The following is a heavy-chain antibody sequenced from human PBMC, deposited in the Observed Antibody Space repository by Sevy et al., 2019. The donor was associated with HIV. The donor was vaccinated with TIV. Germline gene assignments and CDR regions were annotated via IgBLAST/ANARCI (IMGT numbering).Heavy chain of an antibody. CDR3: AKEGDDYVWGSYFY. V-gene: IGHV3-23*01. Sequence: GGSLRLSCAASGFTFSSYAMSWVRQAPGKGLQSVSAISGSGGSTYYADSVKGRFTISRDNSKNTLYLQMNSLRAEDTAVYYCAKEGDDYVWGSYFYWGQGTLVTVSS. D-gene: IGHD3-16*01. CDR1: GFTFSSYA. J-gene: IGHJ4*02. CDR2: ISGSGGST.